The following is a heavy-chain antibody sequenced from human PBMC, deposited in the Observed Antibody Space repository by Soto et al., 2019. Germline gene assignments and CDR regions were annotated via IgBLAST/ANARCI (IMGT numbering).Heavy chain of an antibody. CDR2: IYYSGST. Sequence: ASQTLSLTCTVVEGSIISLGWSCIRQPPGKGLEWIGYIYYSGSTNYNPSLKSRVTISVDTSKNQFSLKLSSVTAADTAVYYCARGISSIAARQARRWFDPWGQGTLVTVSS. CDR3: ARGISSIAARQARRWFDP. J-gene: IGHJ5*02. D-gene: IGHD6-6*01. V-gene: IGHV4-59*11. CDR1: EGSIISLG.